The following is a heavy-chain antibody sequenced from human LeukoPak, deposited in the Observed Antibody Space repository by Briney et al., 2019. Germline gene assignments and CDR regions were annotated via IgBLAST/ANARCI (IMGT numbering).Heavy chain of an antibody. V-gene: IGHV3-11*01. Sequence: GGSLRLSCAASGFTFNDYYMSWIRQAPGKGLEWLSYINIGGTNTDYADSVKGRFTISRDNAKKSLYLEMNNLRAEDTAVYYCATDGAGFDTWGQGVLVTVSS. CDR3: ATDGAGFDT. CDR1: GFTFNDYY. CDR2: INIGGTNT. J-gene: IGHJ5*02.